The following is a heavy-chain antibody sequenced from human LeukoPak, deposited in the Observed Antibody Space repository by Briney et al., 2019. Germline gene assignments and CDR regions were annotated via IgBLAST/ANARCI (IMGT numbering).Heavy chain of an antibody. D-gene: IGHD2-2*02. CDR1: GGSISSGGYY. J-gene: IGHJ5*02. V-gene: IGHV4-31*03. Sequence: PSETLSLTCTVSGGSISSGGYYWSWIRQHPGKGLEWIGYIYYSGSTYYNPSLKSRVTISVDTSKNQFSLKLSSVTAADTAVYYCARAPGYCSSTSCYTGLGWFDPWGQGTLVTVSS. CDR3: ARAPGYCSSTSCYTGLGWFDP. CDR2: IYYSGST.